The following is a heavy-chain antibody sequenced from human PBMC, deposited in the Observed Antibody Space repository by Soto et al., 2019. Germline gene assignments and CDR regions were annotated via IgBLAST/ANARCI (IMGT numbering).Heavy chain of an antibody. V-gene: IGHV3-23*01. D-gene: IGHD6-6*01. J-gene: IGHJ2*01. CDR3: SKDRLSIAAHWYFDL. CDR1: GFTFSSYA. CDR2: ISGRGGST. Sequence: GGSLRLSCAASGFTFSSYAMSWVRQAPGKGLEWVSAISGRGGSTYYADSVKGRCTISRGNSKNTLYLQMNSLRAEDTAVYYCSKDRLSIAAHWYFDLWGRGTLVTVSS.